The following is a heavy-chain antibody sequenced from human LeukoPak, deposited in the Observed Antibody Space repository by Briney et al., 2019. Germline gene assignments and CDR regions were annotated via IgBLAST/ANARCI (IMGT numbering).Heavy chain of an antibody. CDR2: ISSSSSYI. V-gene: IGHV3-21*01. CDR3: ARDLSYYDILGIDY. D-gene: IGHD3-9*01. Sequence: GGSLRLSCAASGFTFSSYSMNWVRQAPGKGLEWVSFISSSSSYIYYADSVKGRFTISRDNAKNSLYLQMNSLRAEDTAVYYCARDLSYYDILGIDYWGQGTLVTVSS. CDR1: GFTFSSYS. J-gene: IGHJ4*02.